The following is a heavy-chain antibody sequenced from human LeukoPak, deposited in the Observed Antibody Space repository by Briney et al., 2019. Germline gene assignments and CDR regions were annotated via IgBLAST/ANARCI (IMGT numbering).Heavy chain of an antibody. J-gene: IGHJ4*02. CDR1: GFTFSYYG. D-gene: IGHD5-24*01. V-gene: IGHV3-30*18. CDR3: AKADDYNDYYFDY. Sequence: GGSLRLSCAASGFTFSYYGMHWVRQAPGKGLEWVAVISYDGSNKYYADSVKGRFTISRDNSKNTLYLQMNSLRAEDMAVYYCAKADDYNDYYFDYWGQGTLVTVSS. CDR2: ISYDGSNK.